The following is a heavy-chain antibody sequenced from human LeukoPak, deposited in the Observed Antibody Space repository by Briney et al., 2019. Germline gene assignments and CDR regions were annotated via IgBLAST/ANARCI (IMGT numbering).Heavy chain of an antibody. CDR1: GFTVSSNY. CDR2: IYCGDST. CDR3: ARERGSWAFDI. Sequence: GGSLRLSCAASGFTVSSNYMSWVRQAPGKGLEWVSLIYCGDSTYHADSVMGRFTISRDNSKNTLYLQMNSLRAEDTAVYYGARERGSWAFDIWGQGTMVTVSS. D-gene: IGHD1-26*01. J-gene: IGHJ3*02. V-gene: IGHV3-66*02.